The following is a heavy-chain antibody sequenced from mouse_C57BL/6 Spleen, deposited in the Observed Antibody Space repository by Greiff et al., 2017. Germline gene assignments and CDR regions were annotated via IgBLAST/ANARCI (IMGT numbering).Heavy chain of an antibody. CDR2: IYPGSGST. CDR3: ARWGSYGSSYVWYFDV. D-gene: IGHD1-1*01. J-gene: IGHJ1*03. CDR1: GYTFTSYW. Sequence: QVHVKQPGAELVKPGASVKMSCKASGYTFTSYWITWVKQRPGQGLEWIGDIYPGSGSTNYNEKFKSKATLTVDTSSSTAYMQLSSLTSEDSAVYYCARWGSYGSSYVWYFDVWGTGTTVTVSS. V-gene: IGHV1-55*01.